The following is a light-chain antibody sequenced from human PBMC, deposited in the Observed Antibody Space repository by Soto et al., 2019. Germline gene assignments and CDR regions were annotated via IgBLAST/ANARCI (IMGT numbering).Light chain of an antibody. Sequence: DIQMTQSPSSLCASVGDRVTITCQANQDITKYLNWYQQKPGTAPKVLISDASNLETGVPSRFSGSGSGTEFTLTISGLQPEDFATYYCQQYDNLPFTFGPGTHVEIK. CDR3: QQYDNLPFT. J-gene: IGKJ3*01. CDR2: DAS. CDR1: QDITKY. V-gene: IGKV1-33*01.